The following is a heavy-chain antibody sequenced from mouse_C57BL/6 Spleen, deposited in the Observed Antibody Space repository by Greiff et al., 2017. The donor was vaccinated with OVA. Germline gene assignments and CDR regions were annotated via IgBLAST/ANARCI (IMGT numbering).Heavy chain of an antibody. Sequence: QVQLQQPGAELVKPGASVKMSCKASGYTFTSYWITWVKQRPGQGLEWIGDIYPGSGSTNYNEKFKSKATLTVDTSSSTAYMQLSSLTSEDSAVYYCARGPYYSGSSYGGVGYWGQGTTLTVSS. CDR2: IYPGSGST. V-gene: IGHV1-55*01. CDR1: GYTFTSYW. CDR3: ARGPYYSGSSYGGVGY. D-gene: IGHD1-1*01. J-gene: IGHJ2*01.